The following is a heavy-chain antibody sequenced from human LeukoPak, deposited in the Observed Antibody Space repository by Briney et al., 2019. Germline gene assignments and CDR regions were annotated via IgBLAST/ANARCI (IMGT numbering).Heavy chain of an antibody. CDR3: AKGLLRGFDP. CDR1: GFTFSSYA. Sequence: GGSLRLSCAASGFTFSSYAMSWVRQAPGKGLEWVSAISGSGSSTYYADSVKGRFTISRDNSKNTLYLQMNSLRVEDTAVYYCAKGLLRGFDPWGQGALVTVSS. V-gene: IGHV3-23*01. CDR2: ISGSGSST. J-gene: IGHJ5*02.